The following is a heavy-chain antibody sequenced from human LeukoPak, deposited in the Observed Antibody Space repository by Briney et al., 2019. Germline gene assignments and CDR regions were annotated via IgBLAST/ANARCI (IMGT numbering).Heavy chain of an antibody. CDR3: ALRYYYDSSGYSPSWDAFDI. CDR1: GGSISSGDYY. J-gene: IGHJ3*02. Sequence: SQTLSLTGTVSGGSISSGDYYWSWIRQPPGKGLEWIGYIYYSGSTYYNPTLKGRVTISVDTSKNQFSLKLSSVTAADTAVYYCALRYYYDSSGYSPSWDAFDIWGQGTMVTVSS. D-gene: IGHD3-22*01. V-gene: IGHV4-30-4*08. CDR2: IYYSGST.